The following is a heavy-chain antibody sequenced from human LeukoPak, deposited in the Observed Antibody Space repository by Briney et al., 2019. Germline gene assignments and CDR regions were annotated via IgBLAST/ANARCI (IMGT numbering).Heavy chain of an antibody. J-gene: IGHJ1*01. V-gene: IGHV3-7*01. D-gene: IGHD2-15*01. Sequence: GGSLRLSCLGPRLYLQNYWMTWVRPAPGKGVKWVHNIHPDGNVSNYVHAVRGQFPSPRDNPKHPLYLQLDKLRADDTAVYFCASTWPYCGDGSCALGGRGTLVSVSS. CDR1: RLYLQNYW. CDR3: ASTWPYCGDGSCAL. CDR2: IHPDGNVS.